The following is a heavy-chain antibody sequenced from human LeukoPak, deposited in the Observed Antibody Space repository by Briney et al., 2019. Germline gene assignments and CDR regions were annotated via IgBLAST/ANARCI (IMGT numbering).Heavy chain of an antibody. J-gene: IGHJ6*03. CDR2: INSDGSRT. D-gene: IGHD6-6*01. V-gene: IGHV3-74*01. Sequence: GGSLRLSCAASGFTFSSYWMHWVRQAPWKGLVWVSRINSDGSRTSYADSVKGRFTISRDNAKNTLYLQMNSLRAEDTAVYYCARDFIAARNYYYMDVWGKGTTVTVSS. CDR1: GFTFSSYW. CDR3: ARDFIAARNYYYMDV.